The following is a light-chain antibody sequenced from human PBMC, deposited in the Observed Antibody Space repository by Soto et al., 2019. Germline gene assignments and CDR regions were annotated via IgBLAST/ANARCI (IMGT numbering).Light chain of an antibody. Sequence: IFITHSPATLSVSPGERATLSCRASQSVSTNLAWYQQKPGQAPRLLIYGASNRATGIPDRFSGSGSGTDFTLTISRLEPEDFAVYYCQLYHWSLTWTFGPGTKVDIK. CDR1: QSVSTN. CDR3: QLYHWSLTWT. CDR2: GAS. J-gene: IGKJ1*01. V-gene: IGKV3D-15*01.